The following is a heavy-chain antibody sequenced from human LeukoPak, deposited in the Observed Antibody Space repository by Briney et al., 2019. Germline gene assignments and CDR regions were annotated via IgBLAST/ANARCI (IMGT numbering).Heavy chain of an antibody. V-gene: IGHV4-34*01. CDR3: ARGLESSV. Sequence: PSETLSLTCAVYGGSFSGYYWSWIRQPPGKGLEWIGEINHSGSTNYNPSLKSRVTISVDTSKNQFSLKLSSVTAADTAVYYCARGLESSVWGKGTTVTVSS. J-gene: IGHJ6*04. CDR2: INHSGST. CDR1: GGSFSGYY.